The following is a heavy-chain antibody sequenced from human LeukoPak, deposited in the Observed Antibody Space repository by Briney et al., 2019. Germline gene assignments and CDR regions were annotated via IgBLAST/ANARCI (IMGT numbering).Heavy chain of an antibody. J-gene: IGHJ5*02. Sequence: KRSGPTLVKPTQTLTLTCAFSGFSVSTNEVGVTWIRQPPGKALEWLALIYWDGDKRYSPSLKSRLTITKDTSKNQVVLTMTNMDPVDTGTYYCAHRRKDCSGAACYYKWLDPWGQGTLVTVSS. V-gene: IGHV2-5*02. CDR2: IYWDGDK. CDR3: AHRRKDCSGAACYYKWLDP. D-gene: IGHD2-8*02. CDR1: GFSVSTNEVG.